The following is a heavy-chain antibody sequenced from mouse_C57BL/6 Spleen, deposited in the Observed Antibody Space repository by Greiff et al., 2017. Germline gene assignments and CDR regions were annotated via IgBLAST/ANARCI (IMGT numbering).Heavy chain of an antibody. CDR2: IAPNSGGT. J-gene: IGHJ4*01. CDR1: GYTFTSYW. D-gene: IGHD4-1*01. Sequence: QVQLQQPGAELVKPGASVKLSCKASGYTFTSYWMHWVKQRPGRGLEWIGRIAPNSGGTKYNEKFKSKATLTVDKPSSTAYMQLSSLASEDSAVYYCARSDVLSGDYYAMDYWGQGTSVTVSS. V-gene: IGHV1-72*01. CDR3: ARSDVLSGDYYAMDY.